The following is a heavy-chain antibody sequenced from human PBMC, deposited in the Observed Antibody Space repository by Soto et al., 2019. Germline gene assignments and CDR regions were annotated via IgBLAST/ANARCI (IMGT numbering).Heavy chain of an antibody. CDR3: AKARRPDPYEYGSGIDS. J-gene: IGHJ4*02. Sequence: QVQLVESGGGVVQPGRSLRLSCAASGFTFKNYAMHWVRQAPGKGLEWVAVISYDGSIEFYADSVKGRFTISRDDFKNTMFLQMGSLRVEDTAVYYCAKARRPDPYEYGSGIDSWGRGTLVSVSS. V-gene: IGHV3-30-3*01. D-gene: IGHD3-10*01. CDR1: GFTFKNYA. CDR2: ISYDGSIE.